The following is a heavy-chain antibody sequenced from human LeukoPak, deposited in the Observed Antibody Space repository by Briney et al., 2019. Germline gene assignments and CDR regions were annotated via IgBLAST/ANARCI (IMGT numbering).Heavy chain of an antibody. CDR3: ARGELGASYYYYMDV. Sequence: GGSLRLSCAASGFTLRSYVMHWVRQAPGKGLEWVAFIRYDGSDKYYADSVKGRFTISRDNSKNTLYLQMNSLRAEDTAVYYCARGELGASYYYYMDVWGKGTTVTVSS. CDR1: GFTLRSYV. V-gene: IGHV3-30*02. J-gene: IGHJ6*03. CDR2: IRYDGSDK. D-gene: IGHD1-26*01.